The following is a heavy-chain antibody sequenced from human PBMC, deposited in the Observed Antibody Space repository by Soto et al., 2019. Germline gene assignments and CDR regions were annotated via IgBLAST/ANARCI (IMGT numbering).Heavy chain of an antibody. CDR2: ISYDGSNK. CDR1: GFTFSSYG. J-gene: IGHJ5*02. V-gene: IGHV3-30*18. D-gene: IGHD5-18*01. Sequence: HPGGSLRLSCAASGFTFSSYGMHCVRQAPGKGLEWVAVISYDGSNKYYADSVKGRFTISRDNSKNTLYLQMNSLRAEDTAVYYCAKRGYGRYNWFDPWGQGTLVTVSS. CDR3: AKRGYGRYNWFDP.